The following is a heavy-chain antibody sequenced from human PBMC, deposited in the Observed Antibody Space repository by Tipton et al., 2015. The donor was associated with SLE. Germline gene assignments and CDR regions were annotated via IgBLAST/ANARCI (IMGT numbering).Heavy chain of an antibody. J-gene: IGHJ4*02. V-gene: IGHV3-53*05. CDR3: ARDGDGSGSYADY. CDR1: GSTVSSNY. CDR2: IYSGGST. Sequence: SLRLSCAASGSTVSSNYMTWVRQAPGKGLEWVSVIYSGGSTHYADSVKGRFTISRDNSKNTLYLQMNSLRAEDTAVYYCARDGDGSGSYADYWGQGTLVTVSS. D-gene: IGHD3-10*01.